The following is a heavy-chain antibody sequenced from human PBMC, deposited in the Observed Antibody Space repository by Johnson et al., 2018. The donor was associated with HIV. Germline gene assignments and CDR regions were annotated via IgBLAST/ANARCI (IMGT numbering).Heavy chain of an antibody. CDR2: ISYDGSNK. CDR3: ARDRAGQRLLTSDVFDI. Sequence: QMQLVESGGGVVQPGRSLRLSCAASGFTFSSYAMHWVRQAPGKGLEWVAVISYDGSNKYYADSVKGRFTISRDNSKNTLYLQMNSLRAEDTAVYYCARDRAGQRLLTSDVFDIWGQGTMVTVSS. V-gene: IGHV3-30*04. CDR1: GFTFSSYA. D-gene: IGHD6-25*01. J-gene: IGHJ3*02.